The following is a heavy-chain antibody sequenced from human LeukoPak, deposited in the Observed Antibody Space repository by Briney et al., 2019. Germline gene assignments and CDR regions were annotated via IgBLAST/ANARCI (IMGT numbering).Heavy chain of an antibody. Sequence: SETLSLTCTVSGGSISSYYWSWIRQSPGKGLEWIGYIYYSGSTNYNPSLKSRVTISVDTSKNQFSLKVRSVTAADTAVYYCAREPTAAGRVREGEYYFDYWGQGTLVTVSS. CDR1: GGSISSYY. J-gene: IGHJ4*02. CDR2: IYYSGST. V-gene: IGHV4-59*01. D-gene: IGHD6-13*01. CDR3: AREPTAAGRVREGEYYFDY.